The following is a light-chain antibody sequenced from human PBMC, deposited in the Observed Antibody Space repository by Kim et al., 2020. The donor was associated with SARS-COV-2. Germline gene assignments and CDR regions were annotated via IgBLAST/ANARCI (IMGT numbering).Light chain of an antibody. CDR3: QQFNSYVLT. CDR1: QGISSA. Sequence: GDRVTITCRASQGISSALTWYQQKPGKAPKLLIFDASSLERGVPSRFSGSGSGTDFTLTISSLQPEDFATYYCQQFNSYVLTFGGGTKLEI. J-gene: IGKJ4*01. CDR2: DAS. V-gene: IGKV1-13*02.